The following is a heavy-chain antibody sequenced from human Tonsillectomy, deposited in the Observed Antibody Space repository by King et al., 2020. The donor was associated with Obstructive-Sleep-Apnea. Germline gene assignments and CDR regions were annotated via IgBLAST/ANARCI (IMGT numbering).Heavy chain of an antibody. D-gene: IGHD3-22*01. CDR2: ISGRGGRK. Sequence: VQLVESGGGLVQPGGSLRLSCVASGFTFSSYAISWVRPAPGKGLEWVSAISGRGGRKYYAVSVKGRFTLSRDNSKNTLYLQMNPLKAEDTAVYYCAKGDNYYDSSDYSDAFDVWGQGTLVTVSS. V-gene: IGHV3-23*04. CDR1: GFTFSSYA. J-gene: IGHJ3*01. CDR3: AKGDNYYDSSDYSDAFDV.